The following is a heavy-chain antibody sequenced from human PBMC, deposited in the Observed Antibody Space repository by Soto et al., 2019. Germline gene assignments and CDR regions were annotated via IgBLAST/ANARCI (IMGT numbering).Heavy chain of an antibody. D-gene: IGHD1-20*01. CDR3: ARDRNWTDLRSDI. J-gene: IGHJ3*02. CDR2: IYSGGST. CDR1: GFTVSSNY. V-gene: IGHV3-53*01. Sequence: EVQLVESGGGLIQPGGSLRLSCAASGFTVSSNYMSWVRQAPGKGLEWVSVIYSGGSTYYADSVKGRFTISRDNSKNTLYLQMNSLRAEDTAVYYCARDRNWTDLRSDIWGQGTMVTVSS.